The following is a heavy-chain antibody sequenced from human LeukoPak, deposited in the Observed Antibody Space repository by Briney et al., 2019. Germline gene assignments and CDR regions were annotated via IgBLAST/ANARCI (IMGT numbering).Heavy chain of an antibody. V-gene: IGHV1-69*04. D-gene: IGHD6-13*01. J-gene: IGHJ6*02. CDR2: IIPILSIA. CDR3: ARDNAITATGSLYGMDV. Sequence: GSSVKVSCKASGGIFSSYAISWVRQAPGQGLEWMGRIIPILSIANYAQKFQGRVTLTADKSTSTAYMELSSLRSEDTAVYYCARDNAITATGSLYGMDVWGQGTTVTVSS. CDR1: GGIFSSYA.